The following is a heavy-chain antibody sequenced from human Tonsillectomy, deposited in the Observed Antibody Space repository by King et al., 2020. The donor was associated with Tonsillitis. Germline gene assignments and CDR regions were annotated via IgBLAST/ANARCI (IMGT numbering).Heavy chain of an antibody. J-gene: IGHJ5*02. Sequence: LQLQESGPGLVRPSETLSLTCFVSGGSNTFKSNSWGWIRQPPGKGLEWIGNIYYSGSPNYNPSLRSRVTISVDTSKNHISLKLRSVTAADTAVYYCAKASIAVAGRGWFDPWGQGTLVTVSS. CDR3: AKASIAVAGRGWFDP. V-gene: IGHV4-39*02. CDR2: IYYSGSP. D-gene: IGHD6-19*01. CDR1: GGSNTFKSNS.